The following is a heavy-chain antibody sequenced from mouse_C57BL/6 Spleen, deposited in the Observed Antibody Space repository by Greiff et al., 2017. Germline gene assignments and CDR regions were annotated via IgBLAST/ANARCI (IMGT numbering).Heavy chain of an antibody. CDR3: ARVRIIYGSSYGYFDY. CDR2: INPSNGGT. Sequence: QVQLQQPGTELVKPGASVKLSCKASGYTFTSYWMHWVKQRPGQGLEWIGNINPSNGGTNYNEKFKSKATLTVDKSSSTAYMQLSSLTSEDSAVYYCARVRIIYGSSYGYFDYWGQGTTRTVSS. CDR1: GYTFTSYW. V-gene: IGHV1-53*01. D-gene: IGHD1-1*01. J-gene: IGHJ2*01.